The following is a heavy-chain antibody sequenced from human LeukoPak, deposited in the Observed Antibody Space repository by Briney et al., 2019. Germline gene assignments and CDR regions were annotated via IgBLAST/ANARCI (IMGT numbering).Heavy chain of an antibody. CDR2: ISAYNGNT. J-gene: IGHJ4*02. CDR3: ARDRRYFDWSHLDYFDY. Sequence: ASVKVSCKASGYTFTSYGISWVRQAPGQGLEWMGWISAYNGNTNYAQKLQGRVTMTTDTSTSTAYMELRSLRSDDTAVYYCARDRRYFDWSHLDYFDYWGQGTLVTVSS. V-gene: IGHV1-18*01. D-gene: IGHD3-9*01. CDR1: GYTFTSYG.